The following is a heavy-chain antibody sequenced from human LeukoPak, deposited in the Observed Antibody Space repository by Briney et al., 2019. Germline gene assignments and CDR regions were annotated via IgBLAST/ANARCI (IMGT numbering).Heavy chain of an antibody. CDR3: ARDRRDWSDHYYYYYGMDV. CDR2: ISVSGDST. CDR1: GFTFSTYA. J-gene: IGHJ6*02. V-gene: IGHV3-23*01. D-gene: IGHD3/OR15-3a*01. Sequence: GGSLRLSCAASGFTFSTYAMTWVRQAPGKGLEWVSGISVSGDSTYYADSVKGRFTISRDNSKNTLYLQMNSLRAEDTAVYYCARDRRDWSDHYYYYYGMDVWGQGTTVTVSS.